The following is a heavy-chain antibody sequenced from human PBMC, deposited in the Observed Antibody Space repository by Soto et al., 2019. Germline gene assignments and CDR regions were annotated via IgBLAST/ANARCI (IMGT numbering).Heavy chain of an antibody. Sequence: SETLSLTCTVSGGSMSPYYWSWIRQPPGKGLEWIGYMYYSGSTNYSPSLKSRVTMSVDTSKNQFSLKLSSVTAADTAVYYCARGYSDSRGYYSDYWGQGTLVTVSS. CDR1: GGSMSPYY. CDR2: MYYSGST. J-gene: IGHJ4*02. V-gene: IGHV4-59*01. CDR3: ARGYSDSRGYYSDY. D-gene: IGHD3-22*01.